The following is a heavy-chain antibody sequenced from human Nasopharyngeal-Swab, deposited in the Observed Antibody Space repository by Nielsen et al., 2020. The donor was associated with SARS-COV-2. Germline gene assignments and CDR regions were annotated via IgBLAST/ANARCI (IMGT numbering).Heavy chain of an antibody. V-gene: IGHV3-21*01. J-gene: IGHJ3*01. CDR2: ISSSSSYI. Sequence: GGSLRLSCAASGFTFSSYSMNWVRQAPGKGLEWVSSISSSSSYIYYADSVKGRFTISRDNAKNTVSLQMNSLRREDTAVYYCARESVVTGTDDAPDLWGRGTMVTVSS. D-gene: IGHD2-21*02. CDR3: ARESVVTGTDDAPDL. CDR1: GFTFSSYS.